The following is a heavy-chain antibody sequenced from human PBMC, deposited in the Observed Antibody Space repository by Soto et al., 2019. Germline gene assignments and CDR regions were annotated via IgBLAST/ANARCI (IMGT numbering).Heavy chain of an antibody. CDR3: ARHYKRYCSSTSCYNRLDP. V-gene: IGHV4-39*01. D-gene: IGHD2-2*01. CDR2: IYYSGST. CDR1: GGSISSSSYY. Sequence: PSETLSLTCTVSGGSISSSSYYWGWIRQPPGKGLEWIGSIYYSGSTYYNPSLKSRVTISVDTSKNQFSLKLSSVTAADTAVYYCARHYKRYCSSTSCYNRLDPWGQGTLVTVSS. J-gene: IGHJ5*02.